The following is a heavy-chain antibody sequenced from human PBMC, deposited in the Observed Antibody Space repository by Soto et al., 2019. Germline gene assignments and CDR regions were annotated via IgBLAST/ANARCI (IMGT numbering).Heavy chain of an antibody. V-gene: IGHV1-69*13. D-gene: IGHD6-19*01. Sequence: SVKVSCKASGGTFSSYAISWVRQAPGQGLEWMGGIIPIFGTANYAQKFQGRVTITADEFTSTAYMELSSLRSEDTAVYYCARDAYSSGWYQAFDIWGQGTMVTVSS. CDR1: GGTFSSYA. J-gene: IGHJ3*02. CDR2: IIPIFGTA. CDR3: ARDAYSSGWYQAFDI.